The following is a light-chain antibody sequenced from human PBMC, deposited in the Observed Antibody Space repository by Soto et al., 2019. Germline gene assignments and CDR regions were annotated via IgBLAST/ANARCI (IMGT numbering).Light chain of an antibody. V-gene: IGKV3-11*01. CDR2: DAS. Sequence: IVLTQSPAPLSLSPGERATPSCRAGQNISSYLSWYQQKPGQAPRLLIYDASNSVTGIPARCSGSGSGTDFTLTISSLEPEDFAVYYCQQCNNRPPEITFGQGTRLEIK. CDR1: QNISSY. CDR3: QQCNNRPPEIT. J-gene: IGKJ5*01.